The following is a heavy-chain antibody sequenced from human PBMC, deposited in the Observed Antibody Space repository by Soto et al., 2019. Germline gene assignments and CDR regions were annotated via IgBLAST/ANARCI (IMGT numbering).Heavy chain of an antibody. V-gene: IGHV4-39*01. Sequence: SETLSVTCIVSGESIRSSSYYWGWIRQPPGKGLEWIGSIYYSGRTYYNPSFKSRVTISIDTSKNQFSLKLSSVTATDTAVYYCARQRTTVVTQAYFDHWGQGALVTVSS. CDR2: IYYSGRT. CDR3: ARQRTTVVTQAYFDH. D-gene: IGHD2-21*02. CDR1: GESIRSSSYY. J-gene: IGHJ4*02.